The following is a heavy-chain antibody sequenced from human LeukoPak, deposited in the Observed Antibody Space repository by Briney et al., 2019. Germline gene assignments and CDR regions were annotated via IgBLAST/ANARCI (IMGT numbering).Heavy chain of an antibody. J-gene: IGHJ5*02. V-gene: IGHV4-38-2*01. CDR1: GHSFSSGSY. Sequence: SETLSLTCAVSGHSFSSGSYWGWIRQPPGKGLEWIGSMYHSGSTFYNPSLMSRVTISVDTTNNQFSLKLSSVTAADAAVYYCARTYYYGSFEKNRFDPWGQGTLVTVSS. D-gene: IGHD3-10*01. CDR2: MYHSGST. CDR3: ARTYYYGSFEKNRFDP.